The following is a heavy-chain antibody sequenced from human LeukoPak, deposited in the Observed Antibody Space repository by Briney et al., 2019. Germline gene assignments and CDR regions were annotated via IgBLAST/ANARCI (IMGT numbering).Heavy chain of an antibody. J-gene: IGHJ4*02. Sequence: GGSQRLSCAASGFTFSNYWMHWVRQAPGKGLVWVSRINSDGINTSYADSVKGRFTISRDNAKNSLYLQMNSLRAEDTAVYYCAKDPIYIAVAGTGFDYWGQGTLVTVSS. D-gene: IGHD6-19*01. CDR1: GFTFSNYW. CDR3: AKDPIYIAVAGTGFDY. CDR2: INSDGINT. V-gene: IGHV3-74*01.